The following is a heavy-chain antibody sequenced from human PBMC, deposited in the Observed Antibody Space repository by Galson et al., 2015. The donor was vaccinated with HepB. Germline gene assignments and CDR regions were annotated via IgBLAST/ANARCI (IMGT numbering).Heavy chain of an antibody. V-gene: IGHV1-18*01. Sequence: SVKVSCKASGYTFSSYAIPWVRQAPGHGLEWVGPISPHNRYTNYAQNFQGRVTMTTDTSTTTAYMELRSLRSDDTAVYYCARGALVVAVGATQNNWFDPWGRGTLVTVSS. CDR2: ISPHNRYT. D-gene: IGHD2-15*01. J-gene: IGHJ5*02. CDR1: GYTFSSYA. CDR3: ARGALVVAVGATQNNWFDP.